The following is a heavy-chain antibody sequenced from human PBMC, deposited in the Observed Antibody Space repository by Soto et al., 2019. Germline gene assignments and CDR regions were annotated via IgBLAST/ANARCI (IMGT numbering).Heavy chain of an antibody. J-gene: IGHJ5*02. Sequence: SETLSLTCTVSGGSISSYSWSWIRQPPGKGLEWIGYIYYSGSTNYNPSLKSRVTMSVDTSTNQFSLKLSSVTAADTAVYYCARGGYSNLNWFDPWGQGILVTVSS. CDR2: IYYSGST. D-gene: IGHD6-13*01. V-gene: IGHV4-59*01. CDR1: GGSISSYS. CDR3: ARGGYSNLNWFDP.